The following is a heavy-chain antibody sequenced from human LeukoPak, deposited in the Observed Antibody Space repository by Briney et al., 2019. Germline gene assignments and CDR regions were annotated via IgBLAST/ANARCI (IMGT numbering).Heavy chain of an antibody. Sequence: SETLSLTCTVSGGSISSYYWSWIRQPPGKGLEWIGYIYYSGSTNYNPSLKSRVTISVDTSKNQFSLKLSSVTAADTAVYYCARHLRYYYDSNGFFDYWGQGTLVTVSS. CDR3: ARHLRYYYDSNGFFDY. CDR2: IYYSGST. V-gene: IGHV4-59*01. CDR1: GGSISSYY. D-gene: IGHD3-22*01. J-gene: IGHJ4*02.